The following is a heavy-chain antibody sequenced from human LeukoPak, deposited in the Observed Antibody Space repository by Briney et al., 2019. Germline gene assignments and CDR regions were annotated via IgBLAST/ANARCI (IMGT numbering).Heavy chain of an antibody. J-gene: IGHJ4*02. CDR1: GFTFSNYW. CDR3: AGAYSAYDPFDY. CDR2: LNADGNSI. Sequence: GGSLRLSRAASGFTFSNYWMHWVRQAPGKGLVWVSRLNADGNSITYADSVRGRFTISRDNAKNTVHLQVNSLRVEDTAIYFCAGAYSAYDPFDYWGQGILVTVSS. D-gene: IGHD5-12*01. V-gene: IGHV3-74*01.